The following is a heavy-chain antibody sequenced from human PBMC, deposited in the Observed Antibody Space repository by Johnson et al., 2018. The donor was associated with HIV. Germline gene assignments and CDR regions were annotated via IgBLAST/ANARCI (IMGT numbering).Heavy chain of an antibody. CDR1: GFTFSRYW. D-gene: IGHD3-22*01. CDR3: ARYHYYDSRLNDAFDI. V-gene: IGHV3-74*02. CDR2: INSDGSST. J-gene: IGHJ3*02. Sequence: EVQLVESGGGLKQPGGSLRLSCAASGFTFSRYWMHWVRQAPGKGLVWVSRINSDGSSTNYADSVKGRFTISRDNAKNSLYLQMNSLRAEDTAVYYCARYHYYDSRLNDAFDIWGPGTMVTVSS.